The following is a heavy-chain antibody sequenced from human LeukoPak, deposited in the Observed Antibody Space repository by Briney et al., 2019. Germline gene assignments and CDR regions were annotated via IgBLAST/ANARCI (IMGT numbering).Heavy chain of an antibody. D-gene: IGHD5-12*01. CDR3: ARSKRDIVATIGY. CDR1: GFTFSDYE. V-gene: IGHV3-48*03. CDR2: ISSGGYTA. Sequence: GGSLRLSCAPSGFTFSDYEMNWVRQAPGKGLEWLSYISSGGYTADYADSVKGRFTISRDNAKNSVYLQMHSLRAEDTGLYYCARSKRDIVATIGYWGQGTLVAVSS. J-gene: IGHJ4*02.